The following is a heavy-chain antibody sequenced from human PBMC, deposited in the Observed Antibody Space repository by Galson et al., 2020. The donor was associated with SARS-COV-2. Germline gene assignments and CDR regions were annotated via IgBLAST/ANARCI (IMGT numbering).Heavy chain of an antibody. Sequence: GSLRLPCAASGFTFTYYAIHWVRQAPGKGPEWVAVISHDGRIEVYADSVKGRFTISRDNSENMLFLQMDSLRADDTAVYYCARDVSGGASDIWGQGTMVTVSS. CDR1: GFTFTYYA. CDR3: ARDVSGGASDI. V-gene: IGHV3-30*04. J-gene: IGHJ3*02. CDR2: ISHDGRIE. D-gene: IGHD1-26*01.